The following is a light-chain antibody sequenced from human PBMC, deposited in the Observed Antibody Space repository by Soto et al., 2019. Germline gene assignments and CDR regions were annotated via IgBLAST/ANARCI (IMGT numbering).Light chain of an antibody. V-gene: IGKV1-5*01. Sequence: DIQMTQSPSTLSASVGDRVTITCRASQSISSWLAWYQQKPGKAPKFLIYDASSLESGVPSRFSGSGSGTEFTLTSSSLQPDDFATYYCQQYNSSPYTFGQGTKLEIK. J-gene: IGKJ2*01. CDR1: QSISSW. CDR3: QQYNSSPYT. CDR2: DAS.